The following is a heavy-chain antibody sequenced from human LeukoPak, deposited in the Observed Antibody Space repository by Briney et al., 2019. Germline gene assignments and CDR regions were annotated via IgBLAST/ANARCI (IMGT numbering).Heavy chain of an antibody. D-gene: IGHD5-12*01. CDR1: GFSFSSYT. CDR2: ISSGGDDR. Sequence: GGTLRLSCAASGFSFSSYTMNWVRQAPGKELEWVSAISSGGDDRYYADSVKGRFTISRDNAKKSLYLQMNSLRADDTAVFYCARGSGYDTIDYWGQGSLVTVSS. J-gene: IGHJ4*02. V-gene: IGHV3-21*01. CDR3: ARGSGYDTIDY.